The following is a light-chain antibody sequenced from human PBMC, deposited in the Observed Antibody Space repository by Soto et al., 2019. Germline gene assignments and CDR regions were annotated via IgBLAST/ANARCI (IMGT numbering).Light chain of an antibody. Sequence: QSALAQPASVSGSRGQAMTISCTGTSSDVGGYNYVSWYQQHPGKAPKLMIYEVSNRPSGVSNRFSGSKSGNTASLTISGLQAEDEADYYCSSYTSSSTVFGGGTQLTVL. CDR1: SSDVGGYNY. V-gene: IGLV2-14*01. J-gene: IGLJ2*01. CDR3: SSYTSSSTV. CDR2: EVS.